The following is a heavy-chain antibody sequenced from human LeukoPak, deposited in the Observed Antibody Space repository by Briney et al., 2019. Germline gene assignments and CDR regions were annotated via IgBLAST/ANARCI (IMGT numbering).Heavy chain of an antibody. Sequence: SETLSLTCAVYGGSFSGYYWSWIRQPPGKGLEWIGEVNHSGSTNYNPSLKSRVTISVDTSKNQFSLKLSSVTAADTAVYYCARAFATFYYDSRESAPGHWGKETLVTVSS. D-gene: IGHD3-22*01. CDR1: GGSFSGYY. J-gene: IGHJ4*02. CDR3: ARAFATFYYDSRESAPGH. CDR2: VNHSGST. V-gene: IGHV4-34*01.